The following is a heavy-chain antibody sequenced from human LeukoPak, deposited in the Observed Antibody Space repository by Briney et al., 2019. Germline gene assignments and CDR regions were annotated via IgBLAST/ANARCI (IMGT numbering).Heavy chain of an antibody. J-gene: IGHJ5*02. CDR1: GFPFSNYW. CDR3: ARTFGSGRYPGDWFDP. V-gene: IGHV3-74*01. CDR2: IYSDGSST. Sequence: GGPLRLSCTASGFPFSNYWMHWVRQGPGKGLEWVSRIYSDGSSTTYADSVKGRFTISRDNAKNTLYLQMSSLRVDDTAVYYCARTFGSGRYPGDWFDPWGQGTLVTVSS. D-gene: IGHD6-19*01.